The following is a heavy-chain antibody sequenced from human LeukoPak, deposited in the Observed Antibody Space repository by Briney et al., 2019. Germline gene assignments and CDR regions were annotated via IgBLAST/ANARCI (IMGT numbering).Heavy chain of an antibody. CDR2: ININTGNP. V-gene: IGHV7-4-1*02. CDR3: ARDFYGPGFDH. J-gene: IGHJ5*02. Sequence: ASVKVSCKASGYTFTTYAMNWVRQAPGQGLEWMGWININTGNPTYAQGFTGRFVFSLDTSVSTAYLQISSLKAEDTAVYYCARDFYGPGFDHWGQGTLVTVSS. CDR1: GYTFTTYA. D-gene: IGHD3-10*01.